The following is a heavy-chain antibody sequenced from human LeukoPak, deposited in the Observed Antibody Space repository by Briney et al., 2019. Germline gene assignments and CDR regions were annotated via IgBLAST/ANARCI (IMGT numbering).Heavy chain of an antibody. Sequence: GGSLRLSCAASGFTFSSYAMSWVRQAPGEGLEWVSAISGSGGSTYYADSVKGRFTISRDNSKNTLYLQMNSLRAEDTAVYYCAKDVRLGELSYFDYWGQGTLVTVSS. D-gene: IGHD3-16*02. J-gene: IGHJ4*02. CDR1: GFTFSSYA. CDR3: AKDVRLGELSYFDY. CDR2: ISGSGGST. V-gene: IGHV3-23*01.